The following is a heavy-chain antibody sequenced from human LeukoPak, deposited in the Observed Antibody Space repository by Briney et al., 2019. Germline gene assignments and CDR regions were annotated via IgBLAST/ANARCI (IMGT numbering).Heavy chain of an antibody. J-gene: IGHJ4*02. Sequence: GGSRRLSCAASGFTFSNSWMYWVRQTPDKGLVWVSRIKYDGSSTVYADSVKGRFTISRDNAKNTLDLQMNSLRAEDTAVYYCARGGPYSSSSLDYWGQGTLVTVSS. CDR2: IKYDGSST. V-gene: IGHV3-74*01. CDR3: ARGGPYSSSSLDY. CDR1: GFTFSNSW. D-gene: IGHD6-6*01.